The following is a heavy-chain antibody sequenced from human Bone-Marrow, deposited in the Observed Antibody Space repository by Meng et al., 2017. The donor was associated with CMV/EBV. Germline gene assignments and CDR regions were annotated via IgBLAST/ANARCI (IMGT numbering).Heavy chain of an antibody. D-gene: IGHD3-10*01. V-gene: IGHV3-30*02. CDR3: AKDSGGEGDVDV. CDR1: GFTFSTYW. Sequence: GESLKISCVASGFTFSTYWMSWVRQAPGKGLEWVAFIRYDGSKEDYGDSVQGRLTISRDNSKNTLYLQMNSLRADDTALYYCAKDSGGEGDVDVWGQGTTVTVSS. CDR2: IRYDGSKE. J-gene: IGHJ6*02.